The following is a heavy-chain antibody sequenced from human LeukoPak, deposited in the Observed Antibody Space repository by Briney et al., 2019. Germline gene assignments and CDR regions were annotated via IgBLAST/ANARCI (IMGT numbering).Heavy chain of an antibody. V-gene: IGHV3-64*04. CDR1: GFTFSSYA. CDR2: ISSNGGST. J-gene: IGHJ4*02. CDR3: AKLKQWQPQRYFFEY. Sequence: GGSLRLSCSASGFTFSSYAMHWVRQAPGKGLEYVSAISSNGGSTYYADAVKGRVTISRDNSKNTLYLQLNSLRAEDTAVYYCAKLKQWQPQRYFFEYWGQGALVTVAS. D-gene: IGHD6-19*01.